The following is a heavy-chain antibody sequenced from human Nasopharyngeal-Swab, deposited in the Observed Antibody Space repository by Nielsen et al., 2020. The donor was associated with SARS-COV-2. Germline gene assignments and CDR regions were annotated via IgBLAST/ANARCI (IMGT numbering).Heavy chain of an antibody. CDR2: INHSGST. V-gene: IGHV4-34*01. CDR1: GGSFTNYH. CDR3: ARGGEVDDYGDQFDY. J-gene: IGHJ4*02. Sequence: SETLSLTCAVYGGSFTNYHWSWIRQPPGKGLEWIGEINHSGSTNYNPSLKSRVTISVDTSKNQFSLKLSSVTAADTAVYYCARGGEVDDYGDQFDYWGQGTLVTVSS. D-gene: IGHD4-17*01.